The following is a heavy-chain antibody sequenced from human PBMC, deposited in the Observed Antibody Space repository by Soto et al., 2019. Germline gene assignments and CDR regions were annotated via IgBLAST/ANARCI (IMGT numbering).Heavy chain of an antibody. CDR2: ISGSGGST. CDR1: GFTFSSYA. V-gene: IGHV3-23*01. CDR3: AKERPYYYDSSGLLNDAFDI. J-gene: IGHJ3*02. Sequence: GGSLRLSCAASGFTFSSYAMSWVRQAPGKGLEWVSAISGSGGSTYYADSVKGRFTISRDNSKNTLYLQMNSLRAEDTAVYYCAKERPYYYDSSGLLNDAFDIWGQGTMVTVSS. D-gene: IGHD3-22*01.